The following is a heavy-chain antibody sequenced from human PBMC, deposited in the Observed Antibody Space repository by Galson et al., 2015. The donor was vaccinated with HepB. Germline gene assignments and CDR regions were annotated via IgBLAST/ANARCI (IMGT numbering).Heavy chain of an antibody. CDR3: ASIVVVPAAPRFPYAFDI. CDR2: INPNSGGT. V-gene: IGHV1-2*02. Sequence: SVKVSCKASGYTFTGYYMHWVRQAPGQGLEWMGWINPNSGGTNYAQKFQGRVTMTRDTSISTAYMELSRLRSDDTAVYYCASIVVVPAAPRFPYAFDIWGQGTMVTVSS. J-gene: IGHJ3*02. D-gene: IGHD2-2*01. CDR1: GYTFTGYY.